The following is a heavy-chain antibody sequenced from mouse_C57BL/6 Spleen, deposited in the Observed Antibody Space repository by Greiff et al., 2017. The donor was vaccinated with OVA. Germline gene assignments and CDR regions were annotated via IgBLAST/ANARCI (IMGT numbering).Heavy chain of an antibody. V-gene: IGHV10-3*01. CDR1: GFTFNTYA. CDR2: IRSKSSNYAT. Sequence: EVKVVESGGGLVQPKGSLKLSCAASGFTFNTYAMHWVRQAPGKGLEWVARIRSKSSNYATYYADSVKDRFTISRDDSQSMLYLQMNNLKTEDTAMYYCVRAYDYDVGYYFDYWGQGTTLTVSS. CDR3: VRAYDYDVGYYFDY. J-gene: IGHJ2*01. D-gene: IGHD2-4*01.